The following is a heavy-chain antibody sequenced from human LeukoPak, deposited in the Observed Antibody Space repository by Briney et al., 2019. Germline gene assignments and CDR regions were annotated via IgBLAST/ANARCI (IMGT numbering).Heavy chain of an antibody. CDR3: ASHYGSGSFYSPFDY. Sequence: SETLSLTCTVFGGSISSYYWSWIRQPPGKGLEWIGYIYYSGSTNYNPSLKSRVTISLDTSKNQFSLKLNSVTAADTAVYYCASHYGSGSFYSPFDYWGQGTLVTVSS. CDR2: IYYSGST. V-gene: IGHV4-59*01. CDR1: GGSISSYY. J-gene: IGHJ4*02. D-gene: IGHD3-10*01.